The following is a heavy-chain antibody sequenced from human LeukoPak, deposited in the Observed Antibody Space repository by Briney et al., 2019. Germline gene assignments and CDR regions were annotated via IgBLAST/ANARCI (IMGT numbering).Heavy chain of an antibody. J-gene: IGHJ4*02. CDR3: ARDGWDYDFWSGYYGPDY. CDR1: GFTFSSYS. CDR2: ISSSSSTI. V-gene: IGHV3-48*01. Sequence: PGGSLRLSCAASGFTFSSYSMNWVRQAPGKGLEWVSYISSSSSTIYYADSVKGRFTISRDNAKNPLYLQMNSLRAEDTAVYYCARDGWDYDFWSGYYGPDYWGQGTLVTVSS. D-gene: IGHD3-3*01.